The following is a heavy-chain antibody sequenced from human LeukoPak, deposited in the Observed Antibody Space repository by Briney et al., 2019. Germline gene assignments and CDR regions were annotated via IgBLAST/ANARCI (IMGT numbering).Heavy chain of an antibody. CDR3: ARVKPSRSGYYYDFDY. Sequence: PGGSLRLSCAASGFTFDDYGMSWVRQAPGKGREWVSGINWNGGSTGYADSVKGRFTISRDNANNSLYLQMNSLRAEDTALYYCARVKPSRSGYYYDFDYWGQGTLVTVSS. CDR2: INWNGGST. J-gene: IGHJ4*02. V-gene: IGHV3-20*04. CDR1: GFTFDDYG. D-gene: IGHD3-3*01.